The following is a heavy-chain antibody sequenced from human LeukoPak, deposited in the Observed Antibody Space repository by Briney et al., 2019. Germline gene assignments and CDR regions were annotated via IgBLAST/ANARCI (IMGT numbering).Heavy chain of an antibody. Sequence: SETLSLTCAVYGGSFSGYYWSWIRQPPGKGLEWIGEINHSGSTNYNPSLKSRVTISVDTSKNQFSLRLSSVTAADTAVYYCARHGSYYPGVFDYWGQGTLVTVSS. CDR3: ARHGSYYPGVFDY. CDR1: GGSFSGYY. CDR2: INHSGST. V-gene: IGHV4-34*01. D-gene: IGHD1-26*01. J-gene: IGHJ4*02.